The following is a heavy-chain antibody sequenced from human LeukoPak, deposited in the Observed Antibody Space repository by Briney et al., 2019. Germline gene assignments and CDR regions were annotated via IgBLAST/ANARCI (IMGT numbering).Heavy chain of an antibody. J-gene: IGHJ4*02. D-gene: IGHD6-19*01. V-gene: IGHV3-9*03. CDR3: AKDWGSSGSFDY. CDR2: ISWNSGSI. CDR1: GFTFDDYA. Sequence: GGSLRLSCAASGFTFDDYAMQWVRQAPGKGLEWVSGISWNSGSIGYADSVKGRFTISRDNAKNSLYLQMNSLRAEDMALYYCAKDWGSSGSFDYWGQGTLVTVSS.